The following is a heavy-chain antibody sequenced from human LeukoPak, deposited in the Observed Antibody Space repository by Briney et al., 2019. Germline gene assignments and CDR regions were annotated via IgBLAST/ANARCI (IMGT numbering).Heavy chain of an antibody. CDR3: AGGESEYSSSGDFAY. CDR1: GFTFRTYS. J-gene: IGHJ4*02. Sequence: GGSLRLSCAASGFTFRTYSMNWVRQAPGKGLEWVSSISSSSSYTYYADSVKGRFTISRDNARDSLYLQLNSLRAEDTAVYYCAGGESEYSSSGDFAYWGQGTLVTVSS. D-gene: IGHD6-6*01. CDR2: ISSSSSYT. V-gene: IGHV3-21*06.